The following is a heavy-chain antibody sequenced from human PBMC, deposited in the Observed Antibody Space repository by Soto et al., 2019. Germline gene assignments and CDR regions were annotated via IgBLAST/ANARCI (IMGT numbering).Heavy chain of an antibody. CDR3: ARPMAGFDAFDI. D-gene: IGHD3-10*01. J-gene: IGHJ3*02. CDR2: LYHIGST. Sequence: SETLSLTCAVSGYSISSGNYWAWIRQPPGRGLEWIGSLYHIGSTHYNTSLKSRVTISVDTSKNHFSLELSSVTAADTAIYYCARPMAGFDAFDIWGQGTMVTVS. V-gene: IGHV4-38-2*01. CDR1: GYSISSGNY.